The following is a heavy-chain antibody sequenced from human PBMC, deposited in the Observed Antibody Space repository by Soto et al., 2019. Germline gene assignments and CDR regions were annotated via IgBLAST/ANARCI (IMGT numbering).Heavy chain of an antibody. CDR1: GFTFSSYS. J-gene: IGHJ4*02. D-gene: IGHD3-10*01. Sequence: GGSLRLSCAASGFTFSSYSMNWVRQAPGKGLEWVSSISSSSSYIYYADSVKGRFTISRDNAKNSLYLQMNSLRAEDTAVYYCARALSLDYYGSGSYYFDYWGQGTLVTVSS. CDR3: ARALSLDYYGSGSYYFDY. CDR2: ISSSSSYI. V-gene: IGHV3-21*01.